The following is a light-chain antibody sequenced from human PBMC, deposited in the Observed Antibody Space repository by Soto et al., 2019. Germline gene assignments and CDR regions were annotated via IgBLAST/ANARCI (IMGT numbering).Light chain of an antibody. CDR2: SNN. CDR3: AAWDDSLNGLYV. V-gene: IGLV1-44*01. Sequence: QSVLTQPPSASGTPGQRVTISCSGGSSNIGSNAVTWYHQLPGTAPKLLIYSNNQRPSGVPDRFSGSKSGTSASLATSGLQSEDEADYYCAAWDDSLNGLYVFGTGTKLTVL. J-gene: IGLJ1*01. CDR1: SSNIGSNA.